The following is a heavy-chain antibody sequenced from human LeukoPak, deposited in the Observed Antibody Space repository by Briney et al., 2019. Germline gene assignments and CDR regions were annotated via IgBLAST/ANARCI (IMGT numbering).Heavy chain of an antibody. CDR2: IYHSGST. V-gene: IGHV4-30-2*01. D-gene: IGHD6-6*01. CDR1: GGSISSGGYY. Sequence: PSETLSLTCTVSGGSISSGGYYWSRIRQPPGKGLEWIGYIYHSGSTYYNPSLKSRVTISVDRSKNQFSLKLSSVTAADTAVYYCAPIAARDRGWPRPYWGQGTLVTVSS. CDR3: APIAARDRGWPRPY. J-gene: IGHJ4*02.